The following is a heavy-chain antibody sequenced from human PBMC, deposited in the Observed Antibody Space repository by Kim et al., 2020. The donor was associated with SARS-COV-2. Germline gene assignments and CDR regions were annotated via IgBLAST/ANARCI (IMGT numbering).Heavy chain of an antibody. CDR2: IWYDGSNK. CDR3: ALNYGSGSYLRGYYFDY. D-gene: IGHD3-10*01. J-gene: IGHJ4*02. V-gene: IGHV3-33*01. Sequence: GGSLRLSCAASGFTFSSYAMHWVRQAPGKGLEWVAVIWYDGSNKYYADSVKGRFTISRDNSKNTLYLQMNSLRAEDTAVYYCALNYGSGSYLRGYYFDYWGQGTLVTVSS. CDR1: GFTFSSYA.